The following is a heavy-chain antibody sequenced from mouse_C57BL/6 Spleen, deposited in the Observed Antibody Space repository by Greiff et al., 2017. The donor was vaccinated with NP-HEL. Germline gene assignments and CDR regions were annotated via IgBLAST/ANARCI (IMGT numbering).Heavy chain of an antibody. J-gene: IGHJ4*01. V-gene: IGHV1-18*01. Sequence: VQLQQSGPELVKPGASVKIPCKASGYTFTDYNMAWVKQSPGKSLEWIGDINPNNGGTIYNQKFKGKATLPVDKSSSTAYMELRSLTSEDTAVYYCGRGYYGSSPYYYAMGYWGQGTSVTVSS. D-gene: IGHD1-1*01. CDR1: GYTFTDYN. CDR3: GRGYYGSSPYYYAMGY. CDR2: INPNNGGT.